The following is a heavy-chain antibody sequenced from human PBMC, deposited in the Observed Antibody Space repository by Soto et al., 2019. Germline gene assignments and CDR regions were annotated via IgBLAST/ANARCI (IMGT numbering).Heavy chain of an antibody. CDR2: ISAYNGNT. Sequence: QVQLVQSGAEVKKPGASVKVSCKASGFTFTSYGISWVRQAPGQGLEWMGWISAYNGNTNYAQKLQGRVTMTTDTSTTTAYMELRSLISDDTAVYYCARDHCSSTSCYTAVDYWGQGTLVTVSS. V-gene: IGHV1-18*04. CDR3: ARDHCSSTSCYTAVDY. CDR1: GFTFTSYG. D-gene: IGHD2-2*02. J-gene: IGHJ4*02.